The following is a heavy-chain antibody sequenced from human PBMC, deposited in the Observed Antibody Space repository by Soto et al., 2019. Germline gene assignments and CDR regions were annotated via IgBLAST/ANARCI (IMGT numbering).Heavy chain of an antibody. CDR1: GFTFTSSA. CDR3: AADRGITGTTGFGMDV. CDR2: IVVGSGNT. D-gene: IGHD1-7*01. J-gene: IGHJ6*02. Sequence: QMQLVQSGPEVKKPGTSVKVSCKASGFTFTSSAVQWVRQARGQRLEWIGWIVVGSGNTNYAQKFQERVTITRDMSTSTAYMELSSLRSEDTAVYYWAADRGITGTTGFGMDVWGQGTTVTVSS. V-gene: IGHV1-58*01.